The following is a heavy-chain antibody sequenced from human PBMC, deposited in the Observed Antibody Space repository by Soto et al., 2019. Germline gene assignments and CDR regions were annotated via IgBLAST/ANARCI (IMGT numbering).Heavy chain of an antibody. CDR3: ASTVVPARSGAFDI. D-gene: IGHD2-15*01. V-gene: IGHV3-53*04. CDR2: IYSDGST. CDR1: GFSVSRNY. J-gene: IGHJ3*02. Sequence: GGSLRLSCAASGFSVSRNYMSWVRQAPGKGLEWVSVIYSDGSTYYADSVKGRFTISRHNLKNTLYLQMHSLRAEDTAVYYCASTVVPARSGAFDIWGQGTMVTVSS.